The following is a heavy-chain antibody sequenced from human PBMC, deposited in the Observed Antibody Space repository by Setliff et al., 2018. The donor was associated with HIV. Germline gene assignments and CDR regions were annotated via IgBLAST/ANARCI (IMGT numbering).Heavy chain of an antibody. CDR2: INIDSDHT. V-gene: IGHV1-18*01. Sequence: GASVKVSCKASGYSFTAYGISWVRRAPGQGFEWMGWINIDSDHTNFAQKFQDRVTVTTDTSTNTTYMELRGLRSDDTATYYCARVPSGAAGLVRAGFYFWGQGTLVTAPQ. CDR1: GYSFTAYG. CDR3: ARVPSGAAGLVRAGFYF. D-gene: IGHD6-25*01. J-gene: IGHJ4*01.